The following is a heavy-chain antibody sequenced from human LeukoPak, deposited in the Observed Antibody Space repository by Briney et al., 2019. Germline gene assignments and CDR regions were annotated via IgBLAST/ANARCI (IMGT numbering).Heavy chain of an antibody. CDR2: IRYDGSNK. J-gene: IGHJ6*03. CDR1: GFTFSSFG. V-gene: IGHV3-30*02. CDR3: AKDLDYYYYYMDV. Sequence: GGSLRLSCAGSGFTFSSFGMSWVRQAPGKGLEWVAFIRYDGSNKYYADSVKGRFTISRDNSKNTLYLQMNSLRAEDTAVYYCAKDLDYYYYYMDVWGKGTTVTISS.